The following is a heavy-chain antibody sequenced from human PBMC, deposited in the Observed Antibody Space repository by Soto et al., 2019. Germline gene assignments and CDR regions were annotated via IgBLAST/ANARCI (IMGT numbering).Heavy chain of an antibody. V-gene: IGHV1-18*01. CDR2: ISGYNGNT. CDR3: ARGGGGFEDY. D-gene: IGHD3-16*01. CDR1: GYIFTNYG. J-gene: IGHJ4*02. Sequence: QIQLVQSGPEVKKPGASVKVSCKTAGYIFTNYGVSWVRQAPAQGLEWMGWISGYNGNTNYAQNFQDRVTMTTDTSTSTVYMELRSLTSDDTAVYYCARGGGGFEDYWGQRTLVGVSS.